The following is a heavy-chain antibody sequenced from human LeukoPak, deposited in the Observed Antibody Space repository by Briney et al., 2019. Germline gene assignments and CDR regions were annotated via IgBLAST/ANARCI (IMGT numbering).Heavy chain of an antibody. D-gene: IGHD1-7*01. V-gene: IGHV3-30*02. CDR2: IRYDGSNK. J-gene: IGHJ4*02. CDR1: GFTFSSYG. Sequence: PGGSLRLSCAASGFTFSSYGMHWVRQAPGKGLEWVAFIRYDGSNKYYADSVKGRFTISRDNSKNTLYLQMNSLRAEDTAVYYCAKNAEREKHFTPKRYKWNSYFDYWGQGTLVTVSS. CDR3: AKNAEREKHFTPKRYKWNSYFDY.